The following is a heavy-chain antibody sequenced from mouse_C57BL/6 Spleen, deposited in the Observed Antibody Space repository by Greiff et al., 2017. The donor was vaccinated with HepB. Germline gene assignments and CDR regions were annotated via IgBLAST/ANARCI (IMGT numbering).Heavy chain of an antibody. CDR1: GYAFSSSW. J-gene: IGHJ1*03. CDR2: IYPGDGDT. D-gene: IGHD1-1*01. Sequence: QVQLKQSGPELVKPGASVKISCKASGYAFSSSWMNWVKQRPGKGLEWIGRIYPGDGDTNYNGKFKGKATLTADKSSSTAYMQLSSLTSEDSAVYFCARAHITTVVATGYFDVWGTGTTVTVSS. CDR3: ARAHITTVVATGYFDV. V-gene: IGHV1-82*01.